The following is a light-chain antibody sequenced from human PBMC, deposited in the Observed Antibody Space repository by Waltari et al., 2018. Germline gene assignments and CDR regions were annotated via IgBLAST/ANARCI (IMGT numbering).Light chain of an antibody. CDR2: DVS. CDR3: TSHASGSTLYV. J-gene: IGLJ1*01. CDR1: SSDIGASHS. V-gene: IGLV2-14*01. Sequence: QSALTQPASVSGSPGQSITISCTGPSSDIGASHSVPWYQQHPGKAPKLMISDVSNRPSGVSNRFSGSKSGNTASLTISGLQAEDEADYYCTSHASGSTLYVFGTGTRVTVL.